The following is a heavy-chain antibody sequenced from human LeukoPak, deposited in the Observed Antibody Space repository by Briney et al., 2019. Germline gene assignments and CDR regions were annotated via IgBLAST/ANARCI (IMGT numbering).Heavy chain of an antibody. CDR1: GYTFTGYY. J-gene: IGHJ6*02. CDR3: ARDVTLRYFDWSHYGMDV. Sequence: ASVEVSCKASGYTFTGYYMHWVRQAPGQGLEWMGRINPNSGGTNYAQKFQGRVTMTRDTSISTAYMELSRLRSDDTAVYYCARDVTLRYFDWSHYGMDVWGQGTTVTVSS. D-gene: IGHD3-9*01. V-gene: IGHV1-2*06. CDR2: INPNSGGT.